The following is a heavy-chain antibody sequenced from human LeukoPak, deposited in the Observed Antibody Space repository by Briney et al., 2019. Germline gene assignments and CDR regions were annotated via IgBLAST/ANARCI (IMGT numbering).Heavy chain of an antibody. V-gene: IGHV3-48*03. J-gene: IGHJ4*02. CDR1: GFTFSSYE. CDR2: ISSSGSTI. D-gene: IGHD3-10*01. CDR3: ARAPPTRGWFGELPLPHFDY. Sequence: GGSLRLSCAASGFTFSSYEMNWVRQAPGKGLEWVSYISSSGSTIYYADSVKGRFTISRDNAKNSLYLQMNSLRAEDTAVYYCARAPPTRGWFGELPLPHFDYWGQGTLVTVSS.